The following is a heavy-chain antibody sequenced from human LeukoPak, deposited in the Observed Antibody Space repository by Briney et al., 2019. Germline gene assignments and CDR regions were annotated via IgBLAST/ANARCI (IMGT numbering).Heavy chain of an antibody. D-gene: IGHD3-16*02. V-gene: IGHV3-30*02. Sequence: GGSLGLSCEASGFTVSTYGMHWVRQTPGKGLEWVAFIRYDGSNKYYTDSVKGRFTISRDNSKNTLYLQMNSLRAEDTAVYYCARQLGDDYVWGSYRYGYFQHWGQGTLVTVSS. CDR2: IRYDGSNK. J-gene: IGHJ1*01. CDR3: ARQLGDDYVWGSYRYGYFQH. CDR1: GFTVSTYG.